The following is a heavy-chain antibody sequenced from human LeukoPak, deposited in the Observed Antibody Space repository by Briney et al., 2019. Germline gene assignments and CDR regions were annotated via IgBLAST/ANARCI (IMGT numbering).Heavy chain of an antibody. J-gene: IGHJ5*02. CDR2: IKEDGSEK. D-gene: IGHD3-22*01. Sequence: GGPLRLSCAASGFTFSSYWMSWVRQAPGKALEWVANIKEDGSEKYYVDSVKGRFTICRDNAKNSLYLQMNSLRAEDTAVYYCARDRSYDSVSWFDPWGQGTLVTVSS. CDR3: ARDRSYDSVSWFDP. V-gene: IGHV3-7*01. CDR1: GFTFSSYW.